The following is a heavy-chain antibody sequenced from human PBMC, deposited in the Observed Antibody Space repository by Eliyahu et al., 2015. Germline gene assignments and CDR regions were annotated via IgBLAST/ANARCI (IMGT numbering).Heavy chain of an antibody. CDR3: ARQYCSGGSCYNDAFDI. D-gene: IGHD2-15*01. J-gene: IGHJ3*02. CDR2: IDHSGTT. CDR1: GGXFSGYY. Sequence: QVQLQQWGAGLLKSSETLSLTCAVYGGXFSGYYWSWIRQPPGKGLEWIGEIDHSGTTHHNPSLKSRVTISVDTSKNQFSLKLNSVTAADTAVYYCARQYCSGGSCYNDAFDIWGQGTMVTVSS. V-gene: IGHV4-34*01.